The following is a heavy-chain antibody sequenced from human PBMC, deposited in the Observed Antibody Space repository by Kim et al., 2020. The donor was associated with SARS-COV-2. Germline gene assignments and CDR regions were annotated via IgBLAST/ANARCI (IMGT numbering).Heavy chain of an antibody. CDR1: GFTLSSYA. CDR2: ISYDGSNK. J-gene: IGHJ4*02. Sequence: GGSLRLSCAASGFTLSSYAMHWVRQAPGKGLEWVAVISYDGSNKYYADSVKGRFTISRDNSKNTLYLQMNSLRAEDTAVYYCARVPSIAVAVDYWGQGTLVTVSS. CDR3: ARVPSIAVAVDY. D-gene: IGHD6-19*01. V-gene: IGHV3-30*04.